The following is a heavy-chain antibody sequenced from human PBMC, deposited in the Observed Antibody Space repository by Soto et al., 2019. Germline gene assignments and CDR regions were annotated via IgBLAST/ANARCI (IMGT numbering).Heavy chain of an antibody. CDR2: IYGDDDE. V-gene: IGHV2-5*02. CDR3: AHKGGRGAGMDV. J-gene: IGHJ6*02. Sequence: QITLKESGPTLVKPTQTLTLTCTFSGFSVSTSAVGVGWIRQPPGKALEWLALIYGDDDERYSPGLKSRLTIXKVXSKNQVVLTMTNMDPVDTATYYCAHKGGRGAGMDVWGQGTTVTVSS. D-gene: IGHD2-15*01. CDR1: GFSVSTSAVG.